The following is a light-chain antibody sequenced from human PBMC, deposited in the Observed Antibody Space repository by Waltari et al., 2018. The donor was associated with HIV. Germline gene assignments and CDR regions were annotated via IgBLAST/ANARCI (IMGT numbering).Light chain of an antibody. Sequence: QSVLTQPPSASGTPGQRVTISCSGSSSNIGNDNVSWYQQRPGTAPKLLIYKNYHRPSGVSDRFSGSKSGASASLAISGLRSEDEADYYCTGWGSSLSEYLFGTGTKVTVL. CDR1: SSNIGNDN. CDR3: TGWGSSLSEYL. V-gene: IGLV1-47*01. J-gene: IGLJ1*01. CDR2: KNY.